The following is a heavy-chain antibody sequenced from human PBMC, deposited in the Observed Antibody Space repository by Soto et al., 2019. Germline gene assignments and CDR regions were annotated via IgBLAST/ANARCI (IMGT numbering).Heavy chain of an antibody. J-gene: IGHJ5*02. CDR2: IWYDGSEK. CDR3: ARGSNNKVVDP. V-gene: IGHV3-33*01. Sequence: QVQLVESGGGVVQPGRSLRLSCEGSGFTFRNHGMHWIRQSPGKGLEWLAVIWYDGSEKYYADSVKGRFTISRDNSNNTLYLQMNSLKVEDTAIYYCARGSNNKVVDPWGQGTVVTVS. CDR1: GFTFRNHG. D-gene: IGHD1-26*01.